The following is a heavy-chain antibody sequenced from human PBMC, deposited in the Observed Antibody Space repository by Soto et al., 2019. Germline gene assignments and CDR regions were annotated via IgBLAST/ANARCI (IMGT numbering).Heavy chain of an antibody. CDR3: AKVAYDSSGYYRVFDY. J-gene: IGHJ4*02. V-gene: IGHV3-23*01. CDR2: ISGSGGST. Sequence: EVQLLESGGGLVQPGGSLRLSCAASGFTFSSYAMSWVRQAPGKGLEWVSAISGSGGSTYYADSVKGRFTISRDNSKNTLYLQMNSLRAEDTAVYYCAKVAYDSSGYYRVFDYWGQGTLVTVSS. D-gene: IGHD3-22*01. CDR1: GFTFSSYA.